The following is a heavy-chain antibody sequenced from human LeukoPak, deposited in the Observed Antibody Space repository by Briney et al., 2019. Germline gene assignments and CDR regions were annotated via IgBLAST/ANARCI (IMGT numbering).Heavy chain of an antibody. J-gene: IGHJ4*02. Sequence: PGGSLRLSCAASGFTLSSYAMTWVRQAPGKGLEWVSDIGDSGATTYYADSVKGRFTISRDNSKNSLSLQVSSLRAEDTAVYYCAKTNGYYSDWGQGTLVTVSS. V-gene: IGHV3-23*01. CDR1: GFTLSSYA. CDR3: AKTNGYYSD. D-gene: IGHD3-22*01. CDR2: IGDSGATT.